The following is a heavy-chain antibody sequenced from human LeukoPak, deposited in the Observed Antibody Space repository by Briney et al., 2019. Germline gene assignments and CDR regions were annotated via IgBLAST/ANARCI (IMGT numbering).Heavy chain of an antibody. V-gene: IGHV4-4*02. CDR3: ARGLTIFGVVIISYFDY. J-gene: IGHJ4*02. CDR2: IYHSGST. Sequence: SETLSLTCTVSGGSISSYYWSWVRQPPGKGLEWIGEIYHSGSTNYNPSLKSRVTISVDKSKNQFSLKLSSVTAADTAVYYCARGLTIFGVVIISYFDYWGQGTLVTVSS. D-gene: IGHD3-3*01. CDR1: GGSISSYY.